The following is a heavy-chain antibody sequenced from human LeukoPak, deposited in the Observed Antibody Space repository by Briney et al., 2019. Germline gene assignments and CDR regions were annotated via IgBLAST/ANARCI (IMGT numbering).Heavy chain of an antibody. V-gene: IGHV3-30*18. Sequence: GGSLRLSCAASGFNFNSHGMHWVRQAPGKGLEWVSLIPSDGSYTYYADSVKGRFTISRDNSKNTLSLQMNSVRPDDTAVYYCAKDRYGDYGPFDNWGQGTMVTVSS. J-gene: IGHJ3*02. D-gene: IGHD4-17*01. CDR3: AKDRYGDYGPFDN. CDR2: IPSDGSYT. CDR1: GFNFNSHG.